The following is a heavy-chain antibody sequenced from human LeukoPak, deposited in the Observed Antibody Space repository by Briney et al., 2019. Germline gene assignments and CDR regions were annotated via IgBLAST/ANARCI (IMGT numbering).Heavy chain of an antibody. J-gene: IGHJ4*02. D-gene: IGHD3-9*01. CDR2: ISAYNGNT. Sequence: GASVKVSCKASGYTFTSYGISWVRQAPGQGLEWMGWISAYNGNTNYAQKLQGRVTMTTDTSTSTAYMELMSLRSDDTAVYYCARVTVRYDNLTGYRYWGQGTLVTVSS. CDR3: ARVTVRYDNLTGYRY. V-gene: IGHV1-18*01. CDR1: GYTFTSYG.